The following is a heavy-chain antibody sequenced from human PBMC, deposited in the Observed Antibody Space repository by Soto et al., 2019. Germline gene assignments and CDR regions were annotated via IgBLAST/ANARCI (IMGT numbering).Heavy chain of an antibody. Sequence: LSLTCAVYGGSFSGYYWSWIRQPPGKGLEWIGEINHSGSTNYNQSLKSRVTISVDTSKNQFSLKLSSVTAADTAVYYCAKVGYDFWSGCYTGLDYWGQGTLVTVSS. V-gene: IGHV4-34*01. J-gene: IGHJ4*02. CDR3: AKVGYDFWSGCYTGLDY. CDR1: GGSFSGYY. CDR2: INHSGST. D-gene: IGHD3-3*01.